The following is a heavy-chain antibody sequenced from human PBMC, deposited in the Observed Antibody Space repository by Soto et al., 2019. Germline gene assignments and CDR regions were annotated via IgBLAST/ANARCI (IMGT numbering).Heavy chain of an antibody. CDR2: IYWNDDK. V-gene: IGHV2-5*01. D-gene: IGHD6-13*01. CDR1: GFSLSTSGVG. Sequence: QITLKESGPTLVNPTQTLTLTCTFSGFSLSTSGVGVGWIRQPPGKALEWLALIYWNDDKRYSPSLKSRLTIPQGPSKNQVVPTMTHRDPGDTAPYSLTHRGGAAAGIRWGGGTPRGASYFDYWGQGTLVTVSS. CDR3: THRGGAAAGIRWGGGTPRGASYFDY. J-gene: IGHJ4*02.